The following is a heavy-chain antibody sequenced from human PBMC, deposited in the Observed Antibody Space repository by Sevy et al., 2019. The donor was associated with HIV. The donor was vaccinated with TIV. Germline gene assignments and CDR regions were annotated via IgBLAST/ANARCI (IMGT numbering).Heavy chain of an antibody. CDR3: ARANEPDDLIHYFYGMDV. CDR1: GFTFSNYW. D-gene: IGHD2-21*01. V-gene: IGHV3-7*01. Sequence: GGSLRLSCAASGFTFSNYWMTWVRQAPGQGLEWVANIKQDGSEKYYVDSVKGRFSISRDNARNSLSLQMNSLRAEDTAVYYCARANEPDDLIHYFYGMDVWGQGTTVIVSS. J-gene: IGHJ6*02. CDR2: IKQDGSEK.